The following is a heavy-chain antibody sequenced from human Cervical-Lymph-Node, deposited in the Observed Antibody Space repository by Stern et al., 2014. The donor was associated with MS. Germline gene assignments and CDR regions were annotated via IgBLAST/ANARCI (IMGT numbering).Heavy chain of an antibody. CDR1: GGTFTRHA. CDR2: IIPLFGTT. V-gene: IGHV1-69*01. D-gene: IGHD2/OR15-2a*01. J-gene: IGHJ6*02. CDR3: ARGGRDYFYYYYGMDA. Sequence: QVQLMQSGAEVKKPGSSVKVSCKDSGGTFTRHAFGWVRQAPGQGLEWMGGIIPLFGTTDYTQQFQVRVTITADESTSTVYRELSSLRSDDTAVYYCARGGRDYFYYYYGMDAWGQGTTVTVSS.